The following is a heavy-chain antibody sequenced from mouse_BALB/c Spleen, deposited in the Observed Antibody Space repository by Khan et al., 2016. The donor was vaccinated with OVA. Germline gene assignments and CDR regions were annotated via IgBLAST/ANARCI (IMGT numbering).Heavy chain of an antibody. V-gene: IGHV3-6*02. D-gene: IGHD3-1*01. CDR3: ARAGRWFDY. Sequence: EVKLEESGPGLVKPSQSLSLTCSVTGYSITSGYYWNWIRQFPGNKLEWMGYITSGGSFNYSPSLKNRISITRDTSNNQVFLKLNSVTPEDTVTYYWARAGRWFDYWGQGTLVTVSA. CDR2: ITSGGSF. CDR1: GYSITSGYY. J-gene: IGHJ3*01.